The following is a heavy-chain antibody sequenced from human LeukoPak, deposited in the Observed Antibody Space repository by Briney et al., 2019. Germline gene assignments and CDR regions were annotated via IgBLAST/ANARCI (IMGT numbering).Heavy chain of an antibody. CDR2: IDTDGTGT. V-gene: IGHV3-74*01. D-gene: IGHD1-26*01. CDR1: GFTFSSYW. Sequence: PGGSLRLSCAASGFTFSSYWMHWVRQAPGKGLVWASRIDTDGTGTTYADSVKGRFAISRDNAKNTLYLQMNSLRAEDTAVYYCARGFQGGLDYWGQGTLVTVSS. J-gene: IGHJ4*02. CDR3: ARGFQGGLDY.